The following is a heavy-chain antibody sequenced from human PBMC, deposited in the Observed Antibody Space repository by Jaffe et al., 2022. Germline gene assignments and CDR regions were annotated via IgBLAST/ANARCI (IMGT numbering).Heavy chain of an antibody. D-gene: IGHD3-10*01. CDR3: TRHAYYYGSGSSTDY. J-gene: IGHJ4*02. CDR2: IRSKANSYAT. CDR1: GFTFSGSA. Sequence: EVQLVESGGGLVQPGGSLKLSCAASGFTFSGSAMHWVRQASGKGLEWVGRIRSKANSYATAYAASVKGRFTISRDDSKNTAYLQMNSLKTEDTAVYYCTRHAYYYGSGSSTDYWGQGTLVTVSS. V-gene: IGHV3-73*02.